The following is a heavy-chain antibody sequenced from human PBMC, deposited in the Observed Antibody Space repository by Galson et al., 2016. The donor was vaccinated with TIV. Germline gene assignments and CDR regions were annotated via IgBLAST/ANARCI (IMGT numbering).Heavy chain of an antibody. Sequence: SVKVSCKAFGGTFNIYAISWVRQAPGQGLEWMGGILPIFGAANYAQKFQGRVTITADESTNTAYMELSSLKSDDTAMYYCARPSSSCRGCSYYYYMDVWGKGTTVTVSS. CDR1: GGTFNIYA. D-gene: IGHD6-19*01. CDR2: ILPIFGAA. V-gene: IGHV1-69*13. CDR3: ARPSSSCRGCSYYYYMDV. J-gene: IGHJ6*03.